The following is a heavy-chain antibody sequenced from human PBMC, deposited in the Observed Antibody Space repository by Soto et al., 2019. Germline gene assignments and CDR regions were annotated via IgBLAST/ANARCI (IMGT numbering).Heavy chain of an antibody. Sequence: SETLSLTCSVSGGSMSGYHWSWVRQSPGRGLEWIGYIYYSGSTTYNPSLKSRVTISVDTSKNRFSLRLRSVTPADTAVYYCARQRGNYFYYGMDVWGQGTTVTVSS. CDR2: IYYSGST. J-gene: IGHJ6*02. CDR1: GGSMSGYH. V-gene: IGHV4-59*01. D-gene: IGHD3-16*01. CDR3: ARQRGNYFYYGMDV.